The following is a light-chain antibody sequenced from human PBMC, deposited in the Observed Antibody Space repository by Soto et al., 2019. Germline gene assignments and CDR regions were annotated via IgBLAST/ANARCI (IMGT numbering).Light chain of an antibody. V-gene: IGKV3-20*01. CDR1: QSVSSSY. J-gene: IGKJ4*01. CDR2: GAS. Sequence: EIVLTQSPGTLSLSPGERATLSCRASQSVSSSYLAWYQQKPGQAPRLLIYGASSRATGIPDRFSGSGSGTEFTLTISRLEPEDFAVDYCQQGGSSPPFTFGGGTNVEIK. CDR3: QQGGSSPPFT.